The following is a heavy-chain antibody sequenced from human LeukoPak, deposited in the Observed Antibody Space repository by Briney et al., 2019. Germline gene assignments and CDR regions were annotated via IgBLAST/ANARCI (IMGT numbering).Heavy chain of an antibody. Sequence: GPSVKVSCKASGYSFTSYNMHWVRQAPGQGLEWMGLINPSGGSTRYAQKFQGRVTMTRDTSTNTVYMELSSLRSEDTAVYYCAREYCSGGSCLDAFDFWGQGTMVTVSS. J-gene: IGHJ3*01. D-gene: IGHD2-15*01. V-gene: IGHV1-46*01. CDR3: AREYCSGGSCLDAFDF. CDR2: INPSGGST. CDR1: GYSFTSYN.